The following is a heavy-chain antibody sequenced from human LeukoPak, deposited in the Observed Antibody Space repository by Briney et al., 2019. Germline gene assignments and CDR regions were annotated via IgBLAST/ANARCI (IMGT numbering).Heavy chain of an antibody. D-gene: IGHD6-6*01. CDR2: ISGSGGST. CDR3: AKDSPSEYSSTLSDY. J-gene: IGHJ4*02. Sequence: GGSLRLSCAASGFTFSSYAMSWVRQAPGKVLEWVSAISGSGGSTYYADSVKGRLTSARDKSNNTLYLQMYSLRAEDTAVYCCAKDSPSEYSSTLSDYWAQGTLVTVSS. CDR1: GFTFSSYA. V-gene: IGHV3-23*01.